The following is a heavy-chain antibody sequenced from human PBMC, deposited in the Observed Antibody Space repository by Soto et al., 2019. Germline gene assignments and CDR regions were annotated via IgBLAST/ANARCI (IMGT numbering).Heavy chain of an antibody. CDR2: IWYDGSNK. Sequence: PGGSLRLSCAASGFTFSSYGMHWVRQAPGKGLEWVAVIWYDGSNKYYADSVKGRFTISRDNSKNTLYLQMNSLRAEDTAVYYCARVGGGGKEPHAFDIWGQGTMVTVSS. CDR3: ARVGGGGKEPHAFDI. J-gene: IGHJ3*02. V-gene: IGHV3-33*01. CDR1: GFTFSSYG. D-gene: IGHD2-15*01.